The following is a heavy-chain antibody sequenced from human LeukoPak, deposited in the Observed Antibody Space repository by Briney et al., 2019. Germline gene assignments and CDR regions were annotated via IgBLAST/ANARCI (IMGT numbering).Heavy chain of an antibody. CDR1: GGSISSYY. V-gene: IGHV4-59*07. D-gene: IGHD1-26*01. J-gene: IGHJ3*02. CDR3: ARREGDAFDI. Sequence: SDTLSLTCTVSGGSISSYYWSWIRQPPGKGLEWMGYIYYSGSTNYNPSLKSRVTTSVDPSKNQFSLKLNSVTAADTAVYYCARREGDAFDIWGQGTMVTVSS. CDR2: IYYSGST.